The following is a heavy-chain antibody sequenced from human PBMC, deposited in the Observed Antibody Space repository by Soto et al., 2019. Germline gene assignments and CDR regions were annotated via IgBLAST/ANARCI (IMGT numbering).Heavy chain of an antibody. CDR3: AKGACSSTACYEFDS. D-gene: IGHD2-2*01. CDR2: IYNNGNT. J-gene: IGHJ5*01. CDR1: GGSISSGGYY. V-gene: IGHV4-31*03. Sequence: PSETLSLTCTVSGGSISSGGYYWNWIRQHPGKGLEWIGYIYNNGNTYYNPSLKSRVAISIDRSEKQITMKLTFLTAADTAVYYCAKGACSSTACYEFDSWGQGTLVTVS.